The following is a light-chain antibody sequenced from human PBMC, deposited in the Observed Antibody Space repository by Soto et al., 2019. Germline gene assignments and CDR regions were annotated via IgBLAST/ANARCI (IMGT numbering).Light chain of an antibody. CDR1: NDDVGAYNY. CDR3: ASYTSTYTLV. Sequence: QSALTQPASVSGSPGQSITISCTGTNDDVGAYNYVSWYQQRPGSAPQLLIYDVNNRPSGASNRFSGSKSGHTAYLTISGLQSDDEANYHCASYTSTYTLVFGTGTKVTVL. J-gene: IGLJ1*01. CDR2: DVN. V-gene: IGLV2-14*01.